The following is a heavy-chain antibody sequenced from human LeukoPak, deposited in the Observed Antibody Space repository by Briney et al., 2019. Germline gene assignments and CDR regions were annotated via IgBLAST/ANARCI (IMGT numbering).Heavy chain of an antibody. V-gene: IGHV4-39*07. CDR3: ARDRPFGRVVSAILGAFDM. Sequence: SDTLSLTCTVSGVSINNSNYYWAWLRQPPGKELEWIGIMSFTGSSHYNPSFQGRFTLSVDTSKNQFSLKVSSVTAADTAMYYCARDRPFGRVVSAILGAFDMWGQGTLVTVSS. J-gene: IGHJ3*02. CDR1: GVSINNSNYY. D-gene: IGHD3-3*01. CDR2: MSFTGSS.